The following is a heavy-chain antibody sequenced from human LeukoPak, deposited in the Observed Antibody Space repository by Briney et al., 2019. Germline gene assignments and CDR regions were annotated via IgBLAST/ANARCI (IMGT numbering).Heavy chain of an antibody. J-gene: IGHJ4*02. CDR2: TYYRSQKSY. CDR3: ARERSSWYYLDY. Sequence: SQTLSLTRVISRDTASSNIATGNSTRHPPSRCLEWRGRTYYRSQKSYDYAVSVRSRITLNPDTSKNQFSLQLSAVTPEDTAVYFCARERSSWYYLDYWGQGMLVTVSS. D-gene: IGHD6-13*01. V-gene: IGHV6-1*01. CDR1: RDTASSNIAT.